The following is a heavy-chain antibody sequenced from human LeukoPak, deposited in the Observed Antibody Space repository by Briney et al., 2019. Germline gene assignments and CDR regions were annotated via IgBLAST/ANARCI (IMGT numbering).Heavy chain of an antibody. CDR1: GFTFSSYA. D-gene: IGHD6-13*01. CDR3: AKDDGSWYYFDY. J-gene: IGHJ4*02. V-gene: IGHV3-23*01. CDR2: ISGSGGSA. Sequence: PGGSLRLSCAASGFTFSSYAMSWVRQAPGEGLKWFSAISGSGGSADYADSVKGRFTISRDNSKNTLHLQMNSLRGEDTAVYYCAKDDGSWYYFDYWGQGTLVTVSS.